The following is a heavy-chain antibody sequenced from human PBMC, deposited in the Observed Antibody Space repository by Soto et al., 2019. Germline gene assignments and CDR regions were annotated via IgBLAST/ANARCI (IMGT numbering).Heavy chain of an antibody. V-gene: IGHV3-48*04. Sequence: EVQLVESGGGLVQPGGSLRLSCAASGFTFSSYSMNWVRQAPGKGLEWVSYISGSGTYTNYGDSVKGRFTISRDNAKNSLYLQMNSLRAEDTAVYYCVRGGSYCGGDCFDYWGQGTLVTGSS. J-gene: IGHJ4*02. D-gene: IGHD2-21*02. CDR3: VRGGSYCGGDCFDY. CDR1: GFTFSSYS. CDR2: ISGSGTYT.